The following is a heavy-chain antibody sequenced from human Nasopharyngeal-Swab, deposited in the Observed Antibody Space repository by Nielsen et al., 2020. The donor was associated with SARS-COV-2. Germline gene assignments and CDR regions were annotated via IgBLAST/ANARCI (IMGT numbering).Heavy chain of an antibody. J-gene: IGHJ4*02. V-gene: IGHV4-31*03. Sequence: SETLSLTCTVSGGSISSGGYYWIWIRQHPGKGLEWIGYIYYSGSTYYNPSLKSRVTISVDTSKNQFSLKLSSVTAADTAVYYCASVRRTIFGVVSSFDYWGQGTLVTVSS. CDR2: IYYSGST. CDR3: ASVRRTIFGVVSSFDY. D-gene: IGHD3-3*01. CDR1: GGSISSGGYY.